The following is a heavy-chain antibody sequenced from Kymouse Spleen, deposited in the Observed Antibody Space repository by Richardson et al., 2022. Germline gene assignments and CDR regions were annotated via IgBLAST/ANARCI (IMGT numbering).Heavy chain of an antibody. D-gene: IGHD6-13*01. Sequence: QVQLVESGGGVVQPGRSLRLSCAASGFTFSSYGMHWVRQAPGKGLEWVAVISYDGSNKYYADSVKGRFTISRDNSKNTLYLQMNSLRAEDTAVYYCAKDRRIAAAGGYYYYYGMDVWGQGTTVTVSS. CDR3: AKDRRIAAAGGYYYYYGMDV. CDR2: ISYDGSNK. CDR1: GFTFSSYG. V-gene: IGHV3-30*18. J-gene: IGHJ6*02.